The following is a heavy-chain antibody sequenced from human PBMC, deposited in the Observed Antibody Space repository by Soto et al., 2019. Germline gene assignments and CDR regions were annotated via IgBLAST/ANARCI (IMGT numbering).Heavy chain of an antibody. CDR2: IYQSKSA. V-gene: IGHV4-30-2*01. J-gene: IGHJ4*02. D-gene: IGHD3-16*02. CDR1: GGSVTSGGHS. CDR3: ARGDTRLGELSHDY. Sequence: SETLSLTCVVSGGSVTSGGHSWSWIRQAPGKGLEWVGSIYQSKSAYYNPSPRSRVAISVDRSNNQVSLRMTSVTAADTAIYYCARGDTRLGELSHDYWGQGTLVTVSS.